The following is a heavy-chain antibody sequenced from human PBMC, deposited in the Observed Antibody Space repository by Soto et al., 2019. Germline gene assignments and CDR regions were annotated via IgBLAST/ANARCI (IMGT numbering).Heavy chain of an antibody. J-gene: IGHJ6*02. CDR1: GYTFTSYG. CDR2: ISAYNGNT. V-gene: IGHV1-18*01. Sequence: ASVKVSCKASGYTFTSYGISWVRQAPGQVLEWMGWISAYNGNTNYAQKLQGRVTMTTDTSTSTAYMELRSLRSDDTAVYYCARGQDTAIVYYYYGMDVWGQGTTVTVSS. CDR3: ARGQDTAIVYYYYGMDV. D-gene: IGHD5-18*01.